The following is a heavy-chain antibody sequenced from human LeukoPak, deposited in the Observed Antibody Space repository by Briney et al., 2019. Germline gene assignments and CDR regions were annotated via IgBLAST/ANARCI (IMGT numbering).Heavy chain of an antibody. CDR3: AREEPADHWFDP. CDR2: INPKNGDT. J-gene: IGHJ5*02. V-gene: IGHV1-2*02. CDR1: GYTFTSYY. Sequence: ASVKVSCKASGYTFTSYYMHWVRQAPGQGLEWMSWINPKNGDTNYAHKFQGRVTMTRDTSISTTYMELSRLRSDDTAVYYCAREEPADHWFDPWGLGTLVTVSS. D-gene: IGHD1-14*01.